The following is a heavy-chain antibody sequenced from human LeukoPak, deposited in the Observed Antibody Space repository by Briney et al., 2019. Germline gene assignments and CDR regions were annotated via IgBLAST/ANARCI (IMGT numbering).Heavy chain of an antibody. J-gene: IGHJ6*03. CDR1: GYTFTSYG. Sequence: ASVKVSCKASGYTFTSYGISWVRHAPGQGLEWMGWISAYNGNTNYAQKLQGRVTMTTDTATSTAYMELRSLRSGDTAVYYCARASFYYYMDVWGKGTTVTVSS. V-gene: IGHV1-18*01. CDR3: ARASFYYYMDV. CDR2: ISAYNGNT.